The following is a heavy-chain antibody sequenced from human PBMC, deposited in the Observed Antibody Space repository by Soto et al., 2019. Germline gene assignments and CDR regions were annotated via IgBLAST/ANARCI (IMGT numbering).Heavy chain of an antibody. V-gene: IGHV1-58*01. Sequence: ASVKVSCKASGFTFTSSAVQWVRQARGQRLEWIGWIVVGSGNTNYAQKFQERVTITRDMSTSTAYMELSSLRSEDTAVYYCAAIPYVYYYDSSGPPHFDYWGQGTLVTVSS. D-gene: IGHD3-22*01. CDR3: AAIPYVYYYDSSGPPHFDY. CDR1: GFTFTSSA. CDR2: IVVGSGNT. J-gene: IGHJ4*02.